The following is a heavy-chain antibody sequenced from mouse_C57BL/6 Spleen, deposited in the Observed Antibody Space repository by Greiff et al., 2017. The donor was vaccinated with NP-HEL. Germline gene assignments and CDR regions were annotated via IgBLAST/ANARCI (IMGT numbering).Heavy chain of an antibody. CDR2: IYPGGGYT. CDR3: ARCLTGTPFDY. V-gene: IGHV1-63*01. J-gene: IGHJ2*01. CDR1: GYTFTNYW. Sequence: QVQLQQSGAELVRPGTSVKTSCKASGYTFTNYWIGWAKQRPGHGLEWIGDIYPGGGYTNYNEKFKGKATMTADKSSSTAYMQFSSLTSEDSAIYYCARCLTGTPFDYWGKGTTLTVSS. D-gene: IGHD4-1*01.